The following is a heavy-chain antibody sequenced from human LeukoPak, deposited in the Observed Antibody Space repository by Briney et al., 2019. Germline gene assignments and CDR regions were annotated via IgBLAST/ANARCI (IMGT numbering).Heavy chain of an antibody. V-gene: IGHV1-69*13. D-gene: IGHD6-19*01. CDR1: GYTFTSYD. CDR3: ARIPGIAVPS. CDR2: IIPIFGTA. J-gene: IGHJ5*02. Sequence: GASVKVSCKASGYTFTSYDINWVRQAPGQGLEWMGGIIPIFGTADYAQKFQGRVTITADESTSTAYMELSSLRSEDTAVYYCARIPGIAVPSWGQGTLVTVSS.